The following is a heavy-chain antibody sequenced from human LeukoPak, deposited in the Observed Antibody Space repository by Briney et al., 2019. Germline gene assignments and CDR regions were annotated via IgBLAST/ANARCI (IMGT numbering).Heavy chain of an antibody. D-gene: IGHD5-24*01. V-gene: IGHV4-30-4*01. J-gene: IGHJ5*02. Sequence: SQTLSLTCTVSGGSISSGDYYWSWIRQPPGKGLEWIGYIYYSGSTYYNPPLKSRVTISVDTSKNQFSLKLSSVTAADTAVYYCAREKMATNWFDPWGQGTLVTVSS. CDR3: AREKMATNWFDP. CDR1: GGSISSGDYY. CDR2: IYYSGST.